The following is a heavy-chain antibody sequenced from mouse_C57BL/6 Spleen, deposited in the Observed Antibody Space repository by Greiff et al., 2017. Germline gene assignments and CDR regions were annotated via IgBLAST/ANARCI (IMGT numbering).Heavy chain of an antibody. Sequence: QVQLQQSGAELMKPGASVKLSCKATGYTFTGYWIEWVKQRPGHGLEWIGEILPGSGSTNYNEKFKGKATFTADTSSNTAYMQLSSLTTEDSAIYYCARGGYGDYVYYYAMDYWGQGTSVTVSS. D-gene: IGHD2-13*01. CDR1: GYTFTGYW. CDR2: ILPGSGST. CDR3: ARGGYGDYVYYYAMDY. J-gene: IGHJ4*01. V-gene: IGHV1-9*01.